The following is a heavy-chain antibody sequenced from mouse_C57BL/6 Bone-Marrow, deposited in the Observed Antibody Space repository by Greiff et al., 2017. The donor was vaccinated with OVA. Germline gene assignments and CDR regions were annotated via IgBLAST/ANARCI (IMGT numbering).Heavy chain of an antibody. Sequence: VQLQQSGAELARPGASVKLSCKASGYTFTSYGISWVKQRTGQGLEWIGEIYPRSGNTYYNEKFKGKATLTADESSSTAYMELRSLTSEDSAVYFCARYYRSRAWFAYWGQGTLVTVSA. D-gene: IGHD1-1*01. CDR2: IYPRSGNT. CDR1: GYTFTSYG. CDR3: ARYYRSRAWFAY. J-gene: IGHJ3*01. V-gene: IGHV1-81*01.